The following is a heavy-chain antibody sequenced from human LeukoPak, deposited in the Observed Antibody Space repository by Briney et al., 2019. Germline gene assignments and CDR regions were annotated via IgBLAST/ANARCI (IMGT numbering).Heavy chain of an antibody. V-gene: IGHV5-51*01. Sequence: GESLKISCKGSGYRFTSYWIGWVRQMPGKGLEWMGIIYPGDSDTRYSPSFQGQVTISADKSISTAYLQWSNLKASDTAMYYCATPYPREYCSSSACYFNYWGQGTLVTVSS. J-gene: IGHJ4*02. CDR1: GYRFTSYW. D-gene: IGHD2/OR15-2a*01. CDR3: ATPYPREYCSSSACYFNY. CDR2: IYPGDSDT.